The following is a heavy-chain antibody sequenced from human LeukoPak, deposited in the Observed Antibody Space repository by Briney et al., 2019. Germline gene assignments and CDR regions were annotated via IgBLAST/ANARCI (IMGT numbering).Heavy chain of an antibody. CDR1: GFTFSSYW. CDR2: IKQDGSEK. CDR3: ARVAVIYYYYMEV. J-gene: IGHJ6*03. V-gene: IGHV3-7*01. D-gene: IGHD2/OR15-2a*01. Sequence: GGSLRLSCAASGFTFSSYWMSWVRQAPGKGLEWVANIKQDGSEKYYVDSVKGRFTISRDNAKNSLYLQMNSLRAEDTAVYYCARVAVIYYYYMEVWGKGTTVTVSS.